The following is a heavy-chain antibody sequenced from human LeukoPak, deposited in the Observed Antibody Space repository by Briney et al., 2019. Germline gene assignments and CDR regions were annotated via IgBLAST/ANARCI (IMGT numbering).Heavy chain of an antibody. V-gene: IGHV3-48*01. CDR1: GFMFGSYS. Sequence: TGGSLRLSCAASGFMFGSYSMNWVRQAPGKGLEWISYINLSGGTTYYADSVKGRFTISRDNAKSTLFLQMNSLKAEDTALYFCARDRSKFITGYFEPWGQGTLVTVSS. CDR3: ARDRSKFITGYFEP. CDR2: INLSGGTT. J-gene: IGHJ1*01. D-gene: IGHD3-22*01.